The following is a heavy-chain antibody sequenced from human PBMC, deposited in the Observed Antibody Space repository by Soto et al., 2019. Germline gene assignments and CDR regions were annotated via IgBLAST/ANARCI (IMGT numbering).Heavy chain of an antibody. Sequence: GGSLRLSCAASGFTFTSYAMHWVRQAPGKGLEWVAVISYDGSNKYYADSVKGRFTISRDNSKNTLYLQMNSLRAEDTAVYYCARDKIVGATTTHNPDFDYWGQGTLVTVSS. CDR1: GFTFTSYA. D-gene: IGHD1-26*01. V-gene: IGHV3-30-3*01. CDR2: ISYDGSNK. J-gene: IGHJ4*02. CDR3: ARDKIVGATTTHNPDFDY.